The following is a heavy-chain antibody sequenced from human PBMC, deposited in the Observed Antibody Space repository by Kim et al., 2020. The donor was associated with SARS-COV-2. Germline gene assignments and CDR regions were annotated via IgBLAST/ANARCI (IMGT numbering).Heavy chain of an antibody. V-gene: IGHV3-30*18. D-gene: IGHD2-2*01. CDR3: VKDYCSSSTCYGSYY. Sequence: GGSLRLSCAASRFTFTKFGMHWVRRAPGKGLEWVAYISYDGGLNFYAKSVKGRFTISRDNSRSALSLQMDSLRADDTAVYYCVKDYCSSSTCYGSYY. J-gene: IGHJ6*01. CDR2: ISYDGGLN. CDR1: RFTFTKFG.